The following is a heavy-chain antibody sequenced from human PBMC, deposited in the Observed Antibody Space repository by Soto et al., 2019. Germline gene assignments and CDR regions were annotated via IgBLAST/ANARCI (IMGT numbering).Heavy chain of an antibody. Sequence: GGSLRLSCAASGFTFSSYGMHWVRQAPGKGLEWVAVIWYDGSNKYYADSVKGRSTISRDNSKNTLYLQMNSLRAEDTAVYYCARDPGYSDYYYYYGMDVWGQGTMVTVSS. V-gene: IGHV3-33*01. CDR1: GFTFSSYG. CDR3: ARDPGYSDYYYYYGMDV. CDR2: IWYDGSNK. D-gene: IGHD4-4*01. J-gene: IGHJ6*02.